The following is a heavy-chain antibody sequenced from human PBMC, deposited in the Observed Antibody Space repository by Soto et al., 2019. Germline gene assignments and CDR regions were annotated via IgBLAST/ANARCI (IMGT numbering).Heavy chain of an antibody. CDR3: ARDVVVPAAIRYYYYGLDV. CDR2: IYHSGST. Sequence: LSLTCAVSGGSIISSNWWSWVRQPPGKGLEWIGEIYHSGSTNYNPSLKSRVTISVDKSKNQFSLKLSSVTDAETAVYYCARDVVVPAAIRYYYYGLDVWGHGTMVT. V-gene: IGHV4-4*02. CDR1: GGSIISSNW. D-gene: IGHD2-2*01. J-gene: IGHJ6*02.